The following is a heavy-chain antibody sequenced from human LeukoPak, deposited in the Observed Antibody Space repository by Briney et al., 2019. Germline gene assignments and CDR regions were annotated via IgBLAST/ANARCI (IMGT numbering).Heavy chain of an antibody. CDR2: IWYDGSNK. J-gene: IGHJ4*02. V-gene: IGHV3-33*01. CDR3: ARNRGWLQFDS. D-gene: IGHD5-24*01. Sequence: GGSLRLSCAASGFTFSSYGMHWVRQAPGKGLEWVAVIWYDGSNKYYADSVKGRFTISRDNSKNTLYLQMNSLRAEDTAVYYCARNRGWLQFDSWGQGTLVTVSS. CDR1: GFTFSSYG.